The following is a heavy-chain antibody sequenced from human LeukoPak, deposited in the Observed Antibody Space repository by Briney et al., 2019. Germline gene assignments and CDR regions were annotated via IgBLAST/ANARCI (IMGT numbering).Heavy chain of an antibody. V-gene: IGHV3-21*01. CDR2: IDTSTTYM. D-gene: IGHD7-27*01. Sequence: GGSLRLSCAASGFTFSSYSMNWVRQAPGKGLEWVSSIDTSTTYMTYADSVKGRFTFSRDNARNSLYLQMNSLRAEDTAVYYCAREAGTGERWYFDLWGRGTLVTVSS. CDR1: GFTFSSYS. CDR3: AREAGTGERWYFDL. J-gene: IGHJ2*01.